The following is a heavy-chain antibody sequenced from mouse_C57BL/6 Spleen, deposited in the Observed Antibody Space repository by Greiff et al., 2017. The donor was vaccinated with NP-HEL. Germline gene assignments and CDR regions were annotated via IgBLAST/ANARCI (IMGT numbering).Heavy chain of an antibody. J-gene: IGHJ1*03. CDR1: GYTFTSYW. Sequence: EVQLQQTGTVLARPGASVKMSCKTSGYTFTSYWMHWVKQRPGQGLEWIGAIYPGNSDTSYNQKFKGKAKLTAVTSASTAYMELSSLTNEDSAVYYCTRRDYYYGSSSWYFDVWGTGTTVTVSS. D-gene: IGHD1-1*01. V-gene: IGHV1-5*01. CDR3: TRRDYYYGSSSWYFDV. CDR2: IYPGNSDT.